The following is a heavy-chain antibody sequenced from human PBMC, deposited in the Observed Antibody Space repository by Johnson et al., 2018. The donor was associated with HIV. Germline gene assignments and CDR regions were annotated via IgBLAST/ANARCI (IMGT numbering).Heavy chain of an antibody. CDR1: GFTFSTYW. J-gene: IGHJ3*02. Sequence: VQLVESGGGLVQPGGSPRLSCAASGFTFSTYWMSWVRQAPGKGLEWVANIKHDGSDQYYVGSVTGRFTISRDNAKSSLYLQMNSLRAEDTAVYYCVGRGGQWLVQSAFDIWGQGTMVTVSS. D-gene: IGHD6-19*01. CDR3: VGRGGQWLVQSAFDI. V-gene: IGHV3-7*01. CDR2: IKHDGSDQ.